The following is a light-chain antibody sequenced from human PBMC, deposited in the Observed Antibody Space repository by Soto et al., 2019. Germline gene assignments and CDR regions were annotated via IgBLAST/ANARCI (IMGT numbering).Light chain of an antibody. Sequence: EIVLTQSPATLSLSPGERATLSCRASQSVSNYLAWFQQKPGQAPRLLIYDASNRATGIPARFSGSGSGTDFTLPISSLLPEDVAVYYCQQRSNWPLLTCGGGTKVEIK. J-gene: IGKJ4*01. V-gene: IGKV3-11*01. CDR1: QSVSNY. CDR3: QQRSNWPLLT. CDR2: DAS.